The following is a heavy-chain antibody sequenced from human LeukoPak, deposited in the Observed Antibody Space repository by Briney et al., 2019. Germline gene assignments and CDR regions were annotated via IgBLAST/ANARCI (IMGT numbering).Heavy chain of an antibody. CDR2: IIPIFGTA. D-gene: IGHD5-24*01. V-gene: IGHV1-69*05. CDR3: ARGVDGYNSDAFDI. Sequence: ASVKVSCKASGGAFSSYAISWVRQAPGQGLEWMGRIIPIFGTANYAQKFQGRVTITTDESTSTAYMELSSLRSEDTAVYYCARGVDGYNSDAFDIWGQGTMVTVSS. J-gene: IGHJ3*02. CDR1: GGAFSSYA.